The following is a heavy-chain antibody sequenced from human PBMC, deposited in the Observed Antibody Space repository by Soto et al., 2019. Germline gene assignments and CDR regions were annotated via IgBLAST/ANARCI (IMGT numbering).Heavy chain of an antibody. V-gene: IGHV1-69*12. Sequence: QVQLVQSGAEVRKPGSSVKVSCKASGGTFSSYAISWVRQAPGQGLEWMGGIIPIFGTANYAQKFQGRVTITADESTSTAYRELSSLRSEDTAVYYCASLGHDSSGLNWYFDLWGRGTLVTVSS. CDR2: IIPIFGTA. CDR1: GGTFSSYA. CDR3: ASLGHDSSGLNWYFDL. J-gene: IGHJ2*01. D-gene: IGHD3-22*01.